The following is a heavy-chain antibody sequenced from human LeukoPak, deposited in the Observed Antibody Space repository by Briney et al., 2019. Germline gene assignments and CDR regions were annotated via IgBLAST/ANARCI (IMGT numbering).Heavy chain of an antibody. CDR2: INSDGSST. Sequence: GGSLRLPCAAAGFTFSSYWMHWVRQAPGKGLVWVSRINSDGSSTSYADSVNGRFTISRDNAKNTLYLQMNSLRAEDTAVYYCARDYDSSGYFLPLLWGQGTLVTVSS. D-gene: IGHD3-22*01. CDR3: ARDYDSSGYFLPLL. J-gene: IGHJ4*02. CDR1: GFTFSSYW. V-gene: IGHV3-74*01.